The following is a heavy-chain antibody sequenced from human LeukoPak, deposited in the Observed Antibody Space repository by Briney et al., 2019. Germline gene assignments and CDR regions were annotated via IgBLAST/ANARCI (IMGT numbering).Heavy chain of an antibody. V-gene: IGHV3-21*01. D-gene: IGHD3-9*01. J-gene: IGHJ4*02. CDR1: GFTFSSYS. Sequence: GGSLRLSCAASGFTFSSYSMNWVRQAPGKGLEWVSSISSSSSYIYYADSVKGRFTISRDNAKNSLYLQMNSLRAEDTAVYYCASLSFLLGGIDYWGQGTLVTVSS. CDR3: ASLSFLLGGIDY. CDR2: ISSSSSYI.